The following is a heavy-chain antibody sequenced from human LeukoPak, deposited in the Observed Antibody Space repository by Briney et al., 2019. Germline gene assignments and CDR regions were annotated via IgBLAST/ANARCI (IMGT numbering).Heavy chain of an antibody. D-gene: IGHD5-24*01. CDR1: GYTFTSYG. Sequence: GASVKVSCKASGYTFTSYGISWVRQAPGQGLEWMGWISAYNGNTNYAQKLQGRVTMTTDTSTSTAYMELRSLRSADTAVYYCARDHPTQLDYYYYYMDVWGKGTTVTVSS. CDR2: ISAYNGNT. J-gene: IGHJ6*03. CDR3: ARDHPTQLDYYYYYMDV. V-gene: IGHV1-18*01.